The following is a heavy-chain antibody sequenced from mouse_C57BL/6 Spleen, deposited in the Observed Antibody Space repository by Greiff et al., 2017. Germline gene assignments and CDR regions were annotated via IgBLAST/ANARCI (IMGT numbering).Heavy chain of an antibody. Sequence: QVQLQQPGAELVMPGASVKLSCKASGYTFTSYWMHWVKQRPGQGLEWIGEIDPSDSYTNYNQKFKGKSTLTVDKSSSTAYMQLSSLTSEDSAVYYCARYGSGLYAMDYWGQGTSVTVSS. CDR3: ARYGSGLYAMDY. J-gene: IGHJ4*01. D-gene: IGHD3-2*02. CDR1: GYTFTSYW. CDR2: IDPSDSYT. V-gene: IGHV1-69*01.